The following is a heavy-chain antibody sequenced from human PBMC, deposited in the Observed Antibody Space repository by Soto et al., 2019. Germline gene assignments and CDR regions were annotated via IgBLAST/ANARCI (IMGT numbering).Heavy chain of an antibody. J-gene: IGHJ4*02. CDR1: GFTFSSYG. D-gene: IGHD3-10*01. V-gene: IGHV3-33*01. CDR2: IWYDGSNK. CDR3: ARDRIFSGGSGSYYFDY. Sequence: QVQLVESGGGVVQPGRSLRLSCAASGFTFSSYGMHWVHQAPGKGLEWVAVIWYDGSNKYYADSVKGRFTISRDNSKNTLYLQMNSLRAEDTAVYYCARDRIFSGGSGSYYFDYWGQGTLVTVSS.